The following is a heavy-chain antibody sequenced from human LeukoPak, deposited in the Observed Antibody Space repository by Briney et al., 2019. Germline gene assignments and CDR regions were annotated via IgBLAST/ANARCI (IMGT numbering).Heavy chain of an antibody. CDR1: GGSISSGDYY. CDR3: ARVITMIVVV. V-gene: IGHV4-31*03. J-gene: IGHJ4*02. D-gene: IGHD3-22*01. CDR2: IYYSGST. Sequence: SETLSLTCTVSGGSISSGDYYWSWIRQHPGKGLEWIGYIYYSGSTYYNPSLKSRVTISVDTSKNQFSLKLSSVTAADTAVYYCARVITMIVVVWGQGTLVTVSS.